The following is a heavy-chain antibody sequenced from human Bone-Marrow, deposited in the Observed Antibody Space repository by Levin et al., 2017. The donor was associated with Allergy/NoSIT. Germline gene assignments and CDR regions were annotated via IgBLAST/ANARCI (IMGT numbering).Heavy chain of an antibody. D-gene: IGHD3-22*01. Sequence: LSLTCTVSGGAISSDYWSWIRQTPGKGLEWLGFIYYSGSTMYNPSLRSPITISLDTSRNQFSLTLKSVTAADTAVYYCARLQDYTSGYGAQFFDVWGQGTMVTVSS. J-gene: IGHJ3*01. V-gene: IGHV4-59*01. CDR2: IYYSGST. CDR1: GGAISSDY. CDR3: ARLQDYTSGYGAQFFDV.